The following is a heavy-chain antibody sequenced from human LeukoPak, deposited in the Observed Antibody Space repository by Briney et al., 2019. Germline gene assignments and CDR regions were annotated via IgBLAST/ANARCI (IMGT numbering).Heavy chain of an antibody. J-gene: IGHJ4*02. V-gene: IGHV4-34*01. Sequence: SETLSLTCAVYGGSFSGYYWSWIRQPPGKGLEWIGEINHSGSTNYNPSLKSRVTISVDTSKNRFSLKLSSVTAADTAVYYCARPRWRGPFDYWGQGTLVTVSS. D-gene: IGHD4-23*01. CDR1: GGSFSGYY. CDR2: INHSGST. CDR3: ARPRWRGPFDY.